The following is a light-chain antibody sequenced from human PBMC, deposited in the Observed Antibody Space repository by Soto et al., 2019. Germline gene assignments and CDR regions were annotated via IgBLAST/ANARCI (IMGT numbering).Light chain of an antibody. Sequence: EIVLTQSPGTLSLSPGERATLSCRASQSVSSSYLAWYQQKPGQAPRLLIYGASSRDTGIPDRFSGSGSGTYLILTISRMEPEDFAVYYCQQYVRSRTFGQGTKVAIK. V-gene: IGKV3-20*01. CDR2: GAS. J-gene: IGKJ1*01. CDR3: QQYVRSRT. CDR1: QSVSSSY.